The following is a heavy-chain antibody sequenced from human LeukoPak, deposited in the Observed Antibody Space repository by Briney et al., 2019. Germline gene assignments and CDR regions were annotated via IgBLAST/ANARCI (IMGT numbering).Heavy chain of an antibody. CDR3: ASSEWSYQAGYYYYYYMDV. V-gene: IGHV4-34*01. J-gene: IGHJ6*03. Sequence: PSETLSLTCAVYGGSFSGYYWSWIRQPPGKGLEWIGEINHSGSTNYNPSLKSRVTISVDTSKNQFSLKLSSVTAADTAVYYCASSEWSYQAGYYYYYYMDVWGKGTTVTVSS. D-gene: IGHD3-3*01. CDR1: GGSFSGYY. CDR2: INHSGST.